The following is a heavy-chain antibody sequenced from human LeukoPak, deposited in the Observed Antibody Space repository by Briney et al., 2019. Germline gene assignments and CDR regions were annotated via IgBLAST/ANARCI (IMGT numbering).Heavy chain of an antibody. Sequence: GESLKISCKGSGYRFSDYWIGWVRQTPGKGLEWMGIIYPGDSDIRYSPSFQGQVTFSADKSISTAYLQWSSLKASDTAMYYCAKYYYDRSVGPFDYWGQGTLVIVSS. V-gene: IGHV5-51*01. D-gene: IGHD3-22*01. CDR3: AKYYYDRSVGPFDY. J-gene: IGHJ4*02. CDR2: IYPGDSDI. CDR1: GYRFSDYW.